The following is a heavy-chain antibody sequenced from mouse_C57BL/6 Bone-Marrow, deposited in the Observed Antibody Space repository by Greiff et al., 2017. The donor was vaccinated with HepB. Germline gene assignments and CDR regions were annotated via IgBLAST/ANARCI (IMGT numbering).Heavy chain of an antibody. J-gene: IGHJ1*03. CDR2: INYDGSST. D-gene: IGHD2-3*01. CDR3: AREGGDGYYWYWYFDV. CDR1: GFTFSDYY. Sequence: EVKLVESEGGLVQPGSSMKLSCTASGFTFSDYYMAWVRQVPEKGLEWVANINYDGSSTYYLDSLKSRFIISRDNAKNILYLQMSSLKSEDTATYYCAREGGDGYYWYWYFDVWGTGTTVTVSS. V-gene: IGHV5-16*01.